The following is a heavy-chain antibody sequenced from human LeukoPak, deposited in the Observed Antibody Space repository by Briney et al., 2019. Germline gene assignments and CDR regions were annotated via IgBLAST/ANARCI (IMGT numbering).Heavy chain of an antibody. D-gene: IGHD3-10*01. CDR3: VRVFVFRDLALCLY. CDR1: GFTFSTYT. J-gene: IGHJ4*01. V-gene: IGHV3-74*01. Sequence: GGSLRLSSAHPGFTFSTYTIRSVSQAPGKGLVWVSRIRSDGSSTSYADSVRGRFTISRDNAKNTLYLQMNSLRAEDTAVYYCVRVFVFRDLALCLYWGHGTLVTVSS. CDR2: IRSDGSST.